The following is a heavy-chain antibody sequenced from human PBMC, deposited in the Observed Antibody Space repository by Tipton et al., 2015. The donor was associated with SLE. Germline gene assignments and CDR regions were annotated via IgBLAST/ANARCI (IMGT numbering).Heavy chain of an antibody. CDR1: GVSTSSGGYF. CDR3: VSSGYPLGTFES. CDR2: IHHSGTT. J-gene: IGHJ3*02. V-gene: IGHV4-31*01. Sequence: TLSLTCTVSGVSTSSGGYFWNWIRHYPGKGLEWIGSIHHSGTTHYKPSLKSLVTLAVDTSKKQFSLKLSVVTAADTAVYYCVSSGYPLGTFESWGQGTMVTVSS. D-gene: IGHD3-9*01.